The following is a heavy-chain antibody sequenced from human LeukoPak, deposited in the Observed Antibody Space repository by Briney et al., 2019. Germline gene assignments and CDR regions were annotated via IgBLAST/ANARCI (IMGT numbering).Heavy chain of an antibody. CDR1: GDSIRSGSHY. CDR2: LLYSGSS. CDR3: ARKYYYGSGPVGV. V-gene: IGHV4-39*01. J-gene: IGHJ6*02. Sequence: PSETLSLTCTVSGDSIRSGSHYWGWIRQPPGKGLEWIGTLLYSGSSYYNPSLKSRVTVSEDTSKNQFSLRLSSVTAADTAVYYCARKYYYGSGPVGVWGQGTTVTVSS. D-gene: IGHD3-10*01.